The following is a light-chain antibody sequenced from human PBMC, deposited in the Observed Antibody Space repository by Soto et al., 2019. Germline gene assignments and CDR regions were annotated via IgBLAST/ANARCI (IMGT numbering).Light chain of an antibody. J-gene: IGLJ1*01. CDR2: YDS. CDR1: NIGSKS. CDR3: QVWDSSSDQGV. Sequence: SYELTQPPSVSVAPGKTARITCGGNNIGSKSVYWYQQKPGQAPVLVIYYDSDRPSGIPERFSGSNSGNTATLTISRVEAGDDADYYSQVWDSSSDQGVFGTGTKLTVL. V-gene: IGLV3-21*04.